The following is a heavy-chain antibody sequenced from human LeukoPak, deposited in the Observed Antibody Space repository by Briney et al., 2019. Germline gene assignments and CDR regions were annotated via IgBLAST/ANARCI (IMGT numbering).Heavy chain of an antibody. V-gene: IGHV3-33*08. Sequence: GRSLRLSCAASGFTFSSYGMQWVRQAPGKGLEWVAVIWYDGSKKYYADSVKGRFTISRDDSKNTLYLQMNSPRAEDTAIYYCARDPGTLATYFDYWGPGTLVTVSS. CDR1: GFTFSSYG. D-gene: IGHD6-13*01. CDR3: ARDPGTLATYFDY. CDR2: IWYDGSKK. J-gene: IGHJ4*02.